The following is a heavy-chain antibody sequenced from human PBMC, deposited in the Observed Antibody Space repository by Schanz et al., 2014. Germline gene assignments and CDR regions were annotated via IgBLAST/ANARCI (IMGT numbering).Heavy chain of an antibody. Sequence: QVQLQESGPGLVKPSQTLSLTCTVSGGSIRSGTYYWSWIRQPAGKALEWVGRVFPNGITNYNPSLKRRVPISLDTPKSQSSLTLTSLTAADAAVYYCARDTTWRLDLWGRGTLVTVSS. CDR3: ARDTTWRLDL. CDR2: VFPNGIT. CDR1: GGSIRSGTYY. D-gene: IGHD1-1*01. J-gene: IGHJ2*01. V-gene: IGHV4-61*02.